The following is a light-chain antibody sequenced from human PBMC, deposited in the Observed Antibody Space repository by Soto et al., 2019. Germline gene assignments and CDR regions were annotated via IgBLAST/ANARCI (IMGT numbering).Light chain of an antibody. CDR3: HQLNTYPLT. J-gene: IGKJ4*01. V-gene: IGKV1-9*01. Sequence: DIQLTQSPSFLSASVGDSVTITCRASQGITSYLAWYQQKPGKAPKLLIYLSSTLQSGVPSRFSGSGSGTEFSLTISSLQPEDFATYYCHQLNTYPLTFGGGTKVEIK. CDR1: QGITSY. CDR2: LSS.